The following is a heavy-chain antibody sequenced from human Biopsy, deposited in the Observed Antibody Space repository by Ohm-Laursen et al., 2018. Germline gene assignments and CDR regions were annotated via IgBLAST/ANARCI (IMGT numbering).Heavy chain of an antibody. CDR3: ARDRDRRGWFDP. CDR2: IYTSGIT. V-gene: IGHV4-4*07. CDR1: GGSLSSYS. J-gene: IGHJ5*02. Sequence: PSDTLSLTCTVSGGSLSSYSWSWIRQPAGKGLEWIGQIYTSGITNYNPSLKSRVTTSVDTSKNKFSLRVSSVTAADTAVYYCARDRDRRGWFDPWGQGTLVTVSS. D-gene: IGHD1-14*01.